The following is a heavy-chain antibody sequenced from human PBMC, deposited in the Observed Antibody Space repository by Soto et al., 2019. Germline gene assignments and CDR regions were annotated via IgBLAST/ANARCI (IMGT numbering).Heavy chain of an antibody. Sequence: QVQLVESGGGVVQPGRSLRLSCAASGFTFSRHTMHWVRQAPGKGLEWVAAISDDGSNTYYADSVKGRFTISRDNSKKPPGLQMNRLSREDTARHHCARGVYYEFWSGFNTHPYYFDDWGQGTLFTVSS. CDR2: ISDDGSNT. D-gene: IGHD3-3*01. V-gene: IGHV3-30-3*01. CDR1: GFTFSRHT. J-gene: IGHJ4*02. CDR3: ARGVYYEFWSGFNTHPYYFDD.